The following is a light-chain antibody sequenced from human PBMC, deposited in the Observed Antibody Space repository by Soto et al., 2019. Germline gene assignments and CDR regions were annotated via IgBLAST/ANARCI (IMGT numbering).Light chain of an antibody. Sequence: QSVLTQPPSASGTPGQTVTISCSGSSSNTGSAYIYWYQHLPGTAPKLLIYRNNQRPSGVPDRFSASKSGTSASLAISGLRSEDEADYYCAAWDDSLVVFGGGTKLTVL. J-gene: IGLJ2*01. CDR2: RNN. CDR3: AAWDDSLVV. CDR1: SSNTGSAY. V-gene: IGLV1-47*01.